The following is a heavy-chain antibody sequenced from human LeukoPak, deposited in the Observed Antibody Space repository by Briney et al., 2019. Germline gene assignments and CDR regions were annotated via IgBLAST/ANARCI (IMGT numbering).Heavy chain of an antibody. V-gene: IGHV3-15*01. J-gene: IGHJ4*02. Sequence: GGSLRLSCVASGFTFTNAWMSWVRQAPGKGLEWVGHIKSETDGGTTDYAAPVKGRFFVSRDDSRDTLYLQMNSLKTDDTAVYYCAKYDTSVNFDYWGQETLVTVSS. CDR3: AKYDTSVNFDY. D-gene: IGHD3-22*01. CDR1: GFTFTNAW. CDR2: IKSETDGGTT.